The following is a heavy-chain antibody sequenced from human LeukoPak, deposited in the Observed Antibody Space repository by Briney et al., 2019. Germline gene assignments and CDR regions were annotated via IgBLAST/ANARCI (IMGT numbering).Heavy chain of an antibody. V-gene: IGHV3-48*02. J-gene: IGHJ4*02. D-gene: IGHD5-12*01. Sequence: PGGALRLSCAASGFMFSSYGMNWVRQAPGRRLEWVSYISPSSDSIYYADSLKGRFTISRDNAEHSLYLQMNSLRDEDTAVYYCARAMRSGYDYWGQGTLVTASS. CDR2: ISPSSDSI. CDR1: GFMFSSYG. CDR3: ARAMRSGYDY.